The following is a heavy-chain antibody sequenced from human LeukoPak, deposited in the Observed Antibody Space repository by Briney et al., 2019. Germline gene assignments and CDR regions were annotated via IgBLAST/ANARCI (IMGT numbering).Heavy chain of an antibody. V-gene: IGHV5-51*01. D-gene: IGHD2-2*01. CDR2: IYPGDSDT. Sequence: GESLKISCKGSGYSLTSYWIGWVRQMPGKGLEWMGIIYPGDSDTRYSPSFQGQVTISADKSISTAYLQWSSLKASDTAMYYCARQGCSTSSCYGNYHYYMDVWGKGTTVTVSS. J-gene: IGHJ6*03. CDR3: ARQGCSTSSCYGNYHYYMDV. CDR1: GYSLTSYW.